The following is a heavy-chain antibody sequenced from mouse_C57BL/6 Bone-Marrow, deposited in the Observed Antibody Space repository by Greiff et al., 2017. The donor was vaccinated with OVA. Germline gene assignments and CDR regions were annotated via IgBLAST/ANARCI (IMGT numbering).Heavy chain of an antibody. CDR3: AKLLTGTGFAY. Sequence: VKLQESGPGLVAPSQSLSITCTVSGFSLTSYGVDWVRQPPGKGLEWLGVIWGGGSTNYNSALMSRLSNSKDNTKSQVFLKMNRLQTDDTAMYYCAKLLTGTGFAYWGQGTLVTVSA. J-gene: IGHJ3*01. V-gene: IGHV2-9*01. CDR1: GFSLTSYG. CDR2: IWGGGST. D-gene: IGHD4-1*01.